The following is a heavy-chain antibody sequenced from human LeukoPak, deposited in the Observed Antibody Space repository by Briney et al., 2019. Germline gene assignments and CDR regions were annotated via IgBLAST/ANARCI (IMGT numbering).Heavy chain of an antibody. CDR3: ARLVVGSTFDY. J-gene: IGHJ4*02. D-gene: IGHD2-21*01. CDR2: IYYSGST. V-gene: IGHV4-59*08. CDR1: GGSISSYY. Sequence: TSETLSLTCTVSGGSISSYYWSWIRQPPGKGLEWIGYIYYSGSTNYNPSLKSRVTISVDTSKNQFSLKLSSVTAADTAVYYCARLVVGSTFDYWGQGTLVTVSS.